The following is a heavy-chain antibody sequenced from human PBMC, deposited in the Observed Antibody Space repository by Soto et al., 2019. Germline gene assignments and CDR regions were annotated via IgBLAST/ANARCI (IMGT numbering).Heavy chain of an antibody. CDR1: GFTFSNHA. Sequence: QVQLVEAGGGVGQPGRSLRLSCAVSGFTFSNHAMHWVRQAPGKGLEWVAQIWFDGSNKYSADPVKGRFTISRDNSKNTLYLQMNSLRADDTGVYYCARDGQHLTPYSMDVWGQGTTVTVSS. CDR3: ARDGQHLTPYSMDV. J-gene: IGHJ6*02. CDR2: IWFDGSNK. D-gene: IGHD6-13*01. V-gene: IGHV3-33*01.